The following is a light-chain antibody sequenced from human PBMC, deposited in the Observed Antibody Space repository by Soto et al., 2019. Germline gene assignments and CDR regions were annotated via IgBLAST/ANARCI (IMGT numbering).Light chain of an antibody. CDR2: QVS. Sequence: QSALTQPPSASGSPGQSVTISCTGTSSDVGGYNYVSWYQQHPGKAPKLMIYQVSKRPSGVPDRFSGSKSGNTASLTVSGLPAEDEADYYCSSYAGIIWVFGVGTQLTVL. CDR1: SSDVGGYNY. V-gene: IGLV2-8*01. J-gene: IGLJ3*02. CDR3: SSYAGIIWV.